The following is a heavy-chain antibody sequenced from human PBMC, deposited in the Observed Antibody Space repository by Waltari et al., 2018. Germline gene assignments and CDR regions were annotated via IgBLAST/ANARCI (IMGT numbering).Heavy chain of an antibody. Sequence: EVQLVQSGAEVKKPGATVKISCKASGYTSTDSYMHGWQQAPGKGLEWMGRVDPEDGETIYAEKFQGRVTITADTSTDTAYMELSSLRSEDTAVYYCATDITMTRRDYWGQGTLVTVSS. CDR2: VDPEDGET. CDR1: GYTSTDSY. J-gene: IGHJ4*02. V-gene: IGHV1-69-2*01. D-gene: IGHD3-22*01. CDR3: ATDITMTRRDY.